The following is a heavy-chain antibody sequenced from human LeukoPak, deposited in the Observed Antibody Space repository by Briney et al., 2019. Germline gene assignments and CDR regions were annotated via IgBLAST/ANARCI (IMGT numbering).Heavy chain of an antibody. CDR1: GGSISSYY. Sequence: SETLSLTCTVSGGSISSYYWSWIRQPPGKGLEWIGYIYYSGSTNYNPSLKSRVTISVDTSKNQFSLKLSSVIAADTAVYYCARTTEGYCSSASCFGFSYSYYMDVWGKGTTVTISS. D-gene: IGHD2-2*01. J-gene: IGHJ6*03. CDR2: IYYSGST. V-gene: IGHV4-59*01. CDR3: ARTTEGYCSSASCFGFSYSYYMDV.